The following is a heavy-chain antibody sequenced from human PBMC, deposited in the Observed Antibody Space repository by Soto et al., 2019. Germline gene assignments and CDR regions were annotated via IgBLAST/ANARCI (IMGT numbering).Heavy chain of an antibody. CDR3: VYSYSSSWYHDY. D-gene: IGHD6-13*01. V-gene: IGHV1-69*02. Sequence: GASVKVSCKASGGTFSSYTISWVRQAPGQGLEWMGRIIPILGIANYAQKFQGRVTITADKSTSTAYMELSSLRSEDTAVYYCVYSYSSSWYHDYWGQGTLVTVSS. CDR2: IIPILGIA. J-gene: IGHJ4*02. CDR1: GGTFSSYT.